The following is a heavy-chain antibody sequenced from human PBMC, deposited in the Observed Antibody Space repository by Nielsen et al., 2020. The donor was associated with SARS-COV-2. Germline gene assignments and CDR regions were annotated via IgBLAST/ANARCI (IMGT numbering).Heavy chain of an antibody. V-gene: IGHV3-30*04. D-gene: IGHD1-26*01. J-gene: IGHJ3*02. Sequence: VRQAPGKGLEWVAVISYDGSNKYYADSVKGRFTISRDNSKNTLYLQMNSLRAEDTAVYYCARDPEVGATTGAAFDIWGQGTMVTVSS. CDR2: ISYDGSNK. CDR3: ARDPEVGATTGAAFDI.